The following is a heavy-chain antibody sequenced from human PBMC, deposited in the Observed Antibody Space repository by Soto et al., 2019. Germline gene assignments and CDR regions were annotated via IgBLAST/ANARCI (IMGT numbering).Heavy chain of an antibody. CDR3: ARDRNHGLDN. CDR2: ISANSGNT. Sequence: QVHLVQSGAEVKQPGASVKVSCKTSGYTFSVNGISWVGQAPGQGLEWMGWISANSGNTNYAQKFQGRVTLTTEASTTTAYMELTSLTSDDTAVYYCARDRNHGLDNWGQGTLVTVSS. D-gene: IGHD1-1*01. J-gene: IGHJ4*02. CDR1: GYTFSVNG. V-gene: IGHV1-18*01.